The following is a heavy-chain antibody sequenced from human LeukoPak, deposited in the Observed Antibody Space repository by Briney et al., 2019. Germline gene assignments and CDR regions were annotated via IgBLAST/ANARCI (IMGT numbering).Heavy chain of an antibody. Sequence: PETLSLTCTVSGGSISSHYWSWIRQPPGKGLEWIGYIYYSGSTNYNPSLKSRVTISVDTSKNQFSLKLSSVTAADTAVYYCARMTYEPTVFGVVTDFDYWGQGTLVTVSS. CDR3: ARMTYEPTVFGVVTDFDY. J-gene: IGHJ4*02. CDR2: IYYSGST. CDR1: GGSISSHY. D-gene: IGHD3-3*01. V-gene: IGHV4-59*11.